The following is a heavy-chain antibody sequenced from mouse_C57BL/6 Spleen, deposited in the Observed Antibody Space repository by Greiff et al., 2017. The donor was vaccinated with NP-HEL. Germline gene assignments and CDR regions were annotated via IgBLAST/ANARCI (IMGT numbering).Heavy chain of an antibody. CDR3: ARLRRSLYWYFDV. Sequence: DVQLVESGGGLVQPGGSLSLSCAASGFTFTDYYMSWVRQPPGKALEWLGFIRNKANGYTTEYSASVKGRFTISRDNSQSILYLQMNALRAEDSATYYCARLRRSLYWYFDVWGTGTTVTVSS. D-gene: IGHD2-12*01. CDR2: IRNKANGYTT. V-gene: IGHV7-3*01. CDR1: GFTFTDYY. J-gene: IGHJ1*03.